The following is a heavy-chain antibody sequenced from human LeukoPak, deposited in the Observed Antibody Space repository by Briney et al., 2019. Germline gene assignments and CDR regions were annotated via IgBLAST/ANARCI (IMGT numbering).Heavy chain of an antibody. J-gene: IGHJ4*02. CDR1: GFTFSDYY. CDR2: ISSSSSYT. Sequence: GGSLRLSCAASGFTFSDYYMSWIRQAPGKRLEWVSYISSSSSYTNYADSVKGRFTISRDNAKNSLYLQMNSLRAEDTAVYYCARDGRGARYSYGYDYWGQGTLVTVSS. V-gene: IGHV3-11*05. D-gene: IGHD5-18*01. CDR3: ARDGRGARYSYGYDY.